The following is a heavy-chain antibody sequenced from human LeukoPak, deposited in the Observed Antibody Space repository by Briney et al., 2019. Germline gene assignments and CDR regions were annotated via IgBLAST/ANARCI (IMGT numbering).Heavy chain of an antibody. CDR1: GYSFTIYA. CDR2: INTNTGNP. V-gene: IGHV7-4-1*02. Sequence: ASVKVSCKASGYSFTIYAMNWVRQAPGQGLEWMGWINTNTGNPTYAQGFTGRCVFSLDTSVSTAYLQISSLKAEDTAVYSCARVAEYSSGWYDPFDYWGQGTLVTVSS. D-gene: IGHD6-19*01. J-gene: IGHJ4*02. CDR3: ARVAEYSSGWYDPFDY.